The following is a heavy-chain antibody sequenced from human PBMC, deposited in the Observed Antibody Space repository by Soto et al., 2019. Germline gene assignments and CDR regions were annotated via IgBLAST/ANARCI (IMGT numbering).Heavy chain of an antibody. CDR3: ARRWGYDAFDI. CDR2: IWYDGSNK. D-gene: IGHD3-16*01. CDR1: GFTFSSYG. Sequence: QVQLVESGAGVVQPGRSLRLSCAASGFTFSSYGMHWVRQAPGKGLEWVAVIWYDGSNKYYADSVKGRFTISRDNSKNTLYLQMNSLRAEDTAVYYCARRWGYDAFDIWGQGTMVTVSS. V-gene: IGHV3-33*01. J-gene: IGHJ3*02.